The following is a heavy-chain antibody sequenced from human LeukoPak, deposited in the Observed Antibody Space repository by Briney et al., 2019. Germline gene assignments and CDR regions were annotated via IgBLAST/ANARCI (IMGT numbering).Heavy chain of an antibody. CDR1: GYTFTSYY. V-gene: IGHV1-46*03. J-gene: IGHJ3*02. CDR2: INPSGGST. D-gene: IGHD3-3*01. CDR3: ARGLGYDFWSGFDHAFDI. Sequence: GASVKVSCKASGYTFTSYYMHWVRQAPGQGLEWMGIINPSGGSTSYAQKFQGRVTMTRDTSTSTVYMELSSLRSEDTAVYYCARGLGYDFWSGFDHAFDIWGQGTMVTVSS.